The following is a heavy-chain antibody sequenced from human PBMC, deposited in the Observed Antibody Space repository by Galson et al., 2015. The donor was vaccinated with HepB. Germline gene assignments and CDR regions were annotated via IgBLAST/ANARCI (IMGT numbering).Heavy chain of an antibody. CDR1: GFTFSSYS. CDR2: ISSSSSYI. D-gene: IGHD2-2*01. Sequence: SLRLSCAASGFTFSSYSMNWVRQAPGKGLEWVSSISSSSSYIYYADSVKGRFTISRDNAKNSLYLQMNSLRAEDTAVYYCARARGYCSSTSCYPPPYNWFDPWGQGTLVTVSS. CDR3: ARARGYCSSTSCYPPPYNWFDP. J-gene: IGHJ5*02. V-gene: IGHV3-21*01.